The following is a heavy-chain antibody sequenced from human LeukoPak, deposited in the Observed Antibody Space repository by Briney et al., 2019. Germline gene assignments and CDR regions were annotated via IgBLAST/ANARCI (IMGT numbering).Heavy chain of an antibody. CDR2: IYYSGST. CDR1: GGSISSSSYY. V-gene: IGHV4-39*07. D-gene: IGHD6-13*01. Sequence: PSETLSLTCTVSGGSISSSSYYWGWIRQPPGKGLEWIGSIYYSGSTYYNPSLKSRVTISADTSKNQFSLKLSSVTAADTAVYYCAREADAHSNTWYSHWGQGTLVTVSS. CDR3: AREADAHSNTWYSH. J-gene: IGHJ5*02.